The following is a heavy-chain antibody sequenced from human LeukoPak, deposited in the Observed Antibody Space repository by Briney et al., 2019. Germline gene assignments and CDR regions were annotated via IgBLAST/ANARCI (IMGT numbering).Heavy chain of an antibody. D-gene: IGHD6-13*01. CDR3: ARGPEQQLGGALPGMAFH. CDR1: GYTFTGYY. Sequence: ASVKVSCKASGYTFTGYYMHWVRQAPGQGLEWMGWINPNSGGTNYAQKFQGRVTMTRDTSISTAYMELSRLRSDDTAVYYCARGPEQQLGGALPGMAFHGGKGPLVTVSS. V-gene: IGHV1-2*02. CDR2: INPNSGGT. J-gene: IGHJ4*02.